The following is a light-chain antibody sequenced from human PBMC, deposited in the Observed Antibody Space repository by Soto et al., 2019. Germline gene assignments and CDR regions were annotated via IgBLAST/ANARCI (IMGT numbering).Light chain of an antibody. V-gene: IGKV2-28*01. CDR2: LGS. CDR3: MHALQIPWK. J-gene: IGKJ1*01. CDR1: QSLLYSNGYNY. Sequence: DIVMTQSPLSLPVTPGEPASISCRSSQSLLYSNGYNYLDWYLQKPGQSAQLLIYLGSNRASGVPQRFSGSESGTDFTLKISRVQAGDVRVYYCMHALQIPWKFGKGTNVEI.